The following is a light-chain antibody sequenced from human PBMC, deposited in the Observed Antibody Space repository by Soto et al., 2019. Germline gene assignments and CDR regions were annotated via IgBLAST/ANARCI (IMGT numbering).Light chain of an antibody. V-gene: IGLV2-14*01. J-gene: IGLJ2*01. CDR2: EVS. CDR1: ISAVGGHDY. Sequence: QYALTQPASVSGSPGQSITISCTGAISAVGGHDYVSWYQQHPGKAPKLMIHEVSYRPSGISSRFSGSKSGNTASLTISGLQAEDEADYYCSSYTSHSTLVFGGGTKLTVL. CDR3: SSYTSHSTLV.